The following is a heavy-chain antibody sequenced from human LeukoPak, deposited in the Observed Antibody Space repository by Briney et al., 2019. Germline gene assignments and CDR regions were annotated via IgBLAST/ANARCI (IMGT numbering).Heavy chain of an antibody. Sequence: GGSLRLSYAASGFTFSNAWMSWVRQATGKGLEWVGRIKSTSDGGTTDYAAPVKGRFTISRDDSKNTLYLQMNSLKTEDTAVYYCTTIAAAGHFDYWGQGTLVTVSS. CDR2: IKSTSDGGTT. J-gene: IGHJ4*02. V-gene: IGHV3-15*01. CDR3: TTIAAAGHFDY. D-gene: IGHD6-13*01. CDR1: GFTFSNAW.